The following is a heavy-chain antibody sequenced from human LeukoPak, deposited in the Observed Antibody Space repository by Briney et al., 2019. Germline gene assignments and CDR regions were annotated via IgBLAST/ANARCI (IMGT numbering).Heavy chain of an antibody. J-gene: IGHJ3*02. V-gene: IGHV3-9*01. D-gene: IGHD6-13*01. CDR1: GFTFDDYA. Sequence: PGRSLRLSCAASGFTFDDYAMHWVRQAPGKGLEWVSGISWNSGSIGYADSVKGRFTISRDNAKNSLYLQMNSLRAEDTALYYCAKDIQPHSSSWCPIWGQGTMVTVSS. CDR2: ISWNSGSI. CDR3: AKDIQPHSSSWCPI.